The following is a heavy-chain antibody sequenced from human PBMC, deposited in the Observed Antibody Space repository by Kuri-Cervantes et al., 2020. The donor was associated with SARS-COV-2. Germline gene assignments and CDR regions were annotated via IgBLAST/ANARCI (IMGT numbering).Heavy chain of an antibody. CDR3: ARGGYLYGMDV. Sequence: GSLRLSCTVSGGSISSYYWSWIRQPPGKGLEWIGYIYYSGSTNYNPSLKSRVTISVDTSKNQFSLKLSSVTAADTAVYYCARGGYLYGMDVWGQGTTVTVSS. CDR2: IYYSGST. J-gene: IGHJ6*02. D-gene: IGHD5-18*01. V-gene: IGHV4-59*12. CDR1: GGSISSYY.